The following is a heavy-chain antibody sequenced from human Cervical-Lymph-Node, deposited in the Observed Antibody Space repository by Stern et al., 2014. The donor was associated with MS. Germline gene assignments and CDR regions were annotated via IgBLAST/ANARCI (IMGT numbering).Heavy chain of an antibody. V-gene: IGHV1-2*02. Sequence: VQLVHSGAEVERPGSSVKVSCKASCYTFTAYFLHWVRQAPGQGLDWMGWISPKTGSATYAQKFQDRVTMTRDTSINTGYMEVSSLRSDDTAVYYCARDRGSYSDYWGKGTLVAVSS. D-gene: IGHD1-26*01. CDR1: CYTFTAYF. CDR2: ISPKTGSA. CDR3: ARDRGSYSDY. J-gene: IGHJ4*02.